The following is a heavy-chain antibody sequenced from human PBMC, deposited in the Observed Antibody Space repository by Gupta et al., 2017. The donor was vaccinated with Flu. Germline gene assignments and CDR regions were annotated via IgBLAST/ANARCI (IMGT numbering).Heavy chain of an antibody. Sequence: QVQLVESGGGAVQPGGPLRLSCVASGFTFETHDMFWVRQAPGKGLEWVALVSYDGTNEHYVDSVKGRFTVSRDNSKNTLYLQMDRLRIEDTAIYFCAREARIGTYQPSYYYGMDVWGQGTTVTVS. D-gene: IGHD1-26*01. CDR1: GFTFETHD. V-gene: IGHV3-30*03. J-gene: IGHJ6*02. CDR2: VSYDGTNE. CDR3: AREARIGTYQPSYYYGMDV.